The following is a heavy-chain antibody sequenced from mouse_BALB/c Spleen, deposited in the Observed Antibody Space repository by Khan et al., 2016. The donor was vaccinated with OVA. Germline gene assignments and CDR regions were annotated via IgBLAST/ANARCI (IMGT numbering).Heavy chain of an antibody. D-gene: IGHD2-4*01. CDR2: IWSGGST. Sequence: VKLKQSGPGLVQPSQSLSITCTVSGFSLTSYGVHWVRQSPGKGLEWLGVIWSGGSTDYYAAFISRLSISKDNSKSQVFFKMNSLQANDTAIDYCARNYDYDEGLAYWGQGTLVTVSA. CDR1: GFSLTSYG. J-gene: IGHJ3*01. V-gene: IGHV2-2*02. CDR3: ARNYDYDEGLAY.